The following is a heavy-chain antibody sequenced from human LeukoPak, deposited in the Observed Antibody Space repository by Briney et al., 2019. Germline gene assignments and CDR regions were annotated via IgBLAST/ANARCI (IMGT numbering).Heavy chain of an antibody. CDR3: ARQPNYDFWSGYFFSWFDP. D-gene: IGHD3-3*01. Sequence: SETLSLTCTVSGRSISSSSYYWSWIRQPPGKGLEWIGSIYYSESTYYNPSLKSRATISVDTSKNQCSLKLSSVTAADTAVYYCARQPNYDFWSGYFFSWFDPWGQGTLVTVSS. V-gene: IGHV4-39*07. CDR1: GRSISSSSYY. J-gene: IGHJ5*02. CDR2: IYYSEST.